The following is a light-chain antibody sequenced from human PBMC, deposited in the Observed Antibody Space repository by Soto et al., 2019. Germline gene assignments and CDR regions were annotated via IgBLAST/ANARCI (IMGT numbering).Light chain of an antibody. Sequence: ETVMTQYPATLSVSPGERATLSCRASQSVNSHLAWYQQKPGQAPRLLIFDVSTRATDIPVRFSGSGSGTEFTLTLSSLQSEDFAVYYCQQYNNWPPWTFGQGTKVEVK. CDR3: QQYNNWPPWT. V-gene: IGKV3-15*01. CDR1: QSVNSH. CDR2: DVS. J-gene: IGKJ1*01.